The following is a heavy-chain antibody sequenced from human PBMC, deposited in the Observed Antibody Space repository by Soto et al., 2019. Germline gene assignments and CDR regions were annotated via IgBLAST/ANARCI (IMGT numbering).Heavy chain of an antibody. CDR2: IIPIFGTA. D-gene: IGHD3-10*01. CDR1: GGTFSSYA. CDR3: ARDLFYVEAWFGELRARAFDI. Sequence: QVQLVQSGAEVKKPGSSVKVSCKASGGTFSSYAISWVRQAPGQGLEWMGGIIPIFGTANYAQKFQGRVTITADESTSTAYMELSSLRSEDTAVYYCARDLFYVEAWFGELRARAFDIWGQGTMVTVSS. V-gene: IGHV1-69*01. J-gene: IGHJ3*02.